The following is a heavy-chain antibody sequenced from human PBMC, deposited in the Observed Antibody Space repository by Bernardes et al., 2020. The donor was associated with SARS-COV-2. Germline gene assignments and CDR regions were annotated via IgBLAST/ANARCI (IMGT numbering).Heavy chain of an antibody. J-gene: IGHJ6*02. V-gene: IGHV3-30*18. D-gene: IGHD3-22*01. CDR3: AKDQGYYDSSGYSIYGMDV. CDR1: GFTFSSYG. CDR2: ISYGGSNK. Sequence: GGSLRLSCAASGFTFSSYGMHWVRQAPGKGLEWVAVISYGGSNKYYADSVKGRFTISRDNSKNTLYLQINSLRAEDTAVYYCAKDQGYYDSSGYSIYGMDVWGQGTTVTVSS.